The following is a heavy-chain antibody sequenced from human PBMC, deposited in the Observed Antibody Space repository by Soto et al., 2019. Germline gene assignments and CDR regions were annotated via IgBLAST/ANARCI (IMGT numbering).Heavy chain of an antibody. Sequence: SQNFPPPYTVSAGSPSPERWSLIRQPPGKGLEWIGYIYYSGSTNYNPSLKSRVTISVDTSKNQFSLKLSSVTAADTAVYYCARVWVGAFDIWGQGTMVT. D-gene: IGHD1-26*01. CDR1: AGSPSPER. J-gene: IGHJ3*02. V-gene: IGHV4-59*01. CDR2: IYYSGST. CDR3: ARVWVGAFDI.